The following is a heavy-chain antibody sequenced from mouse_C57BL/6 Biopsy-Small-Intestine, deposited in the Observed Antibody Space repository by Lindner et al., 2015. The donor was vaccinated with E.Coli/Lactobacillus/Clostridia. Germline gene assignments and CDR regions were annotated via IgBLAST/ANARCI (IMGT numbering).Heavy chain of an antibody. D-gene: IGHD1-1*02. CDR2: ITAYNGNT. CDR3: ARDVEKHCIGGSCYSLGMEV. V-gene: IGHV1-84*02. Sequence: SVKVSCKASGYSFPDYGFSWVRQAPGQGLEWMGWITAYNGNTNYAQKFQGRVTMTTDTSTSTVYMELRSLRSDDTAVYYCARDVEKHCIGGSCYSLGMEVWGQGTTVTVSS. J-gene: IGHJ1*01. CDR1: GYSFPDYG.